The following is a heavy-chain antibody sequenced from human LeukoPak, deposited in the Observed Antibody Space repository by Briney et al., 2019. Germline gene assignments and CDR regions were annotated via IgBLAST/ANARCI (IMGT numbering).Heavy chain of an antibody. J-gene: IGHJ3*02. Sequence: PGGALTLSCAASGFTFSNYAKHWLRQAPGKGLEGVAVISYDGSNKYYADSVKGRFTISRDNSKNTLYLQMNSLRAEDTAVYYCARNGYSSGWYDAFDIWGQGTMVTVSS. V-gene: IGHV3-30-3*01. D-gene: IGHD6-19*01. CDR2: ISYDGSNK. CDR3: ARNGYSSGWYDAFDI. CDR1: GFTFSNYA.